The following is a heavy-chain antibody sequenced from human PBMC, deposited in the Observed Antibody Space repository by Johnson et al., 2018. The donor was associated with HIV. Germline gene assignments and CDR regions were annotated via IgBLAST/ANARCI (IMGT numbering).Heavy chain of an antibody. Sequence: VQLVESGGGVVQPGRSLRLSCAASGFTFSSYPMHWVRQAPGKGLEWVAIISYDGGSKYYADSVKGRFTVSSDNSKNTRYLQINSRRPEDTAVYYCARLPSGYSRDDLDIWGQGTMVTVSS. CDR3: ARLPSGYSRDDLDI. V-gene: IGHV3-30*04. J-gene: IGHJ3*02. CDR2: ISYDGGSK. CDR1: GFTFSSYP. D-gene: IGHD5-18*01.